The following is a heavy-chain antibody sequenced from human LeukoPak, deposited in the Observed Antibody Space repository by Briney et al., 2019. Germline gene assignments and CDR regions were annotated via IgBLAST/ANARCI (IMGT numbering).Heavy chain of an antibody. CDR1: GFTFSSYG. V-gene: IGHV3-23*01. D-gene: IGHD6-6*01. J-gene: IGHJ4*02. CDR3: AKRVPYSSSSVYFDF. CDR2: ISDTGSNT. Sequence: PGGSLRLSCAASGFTFSSYGMNWVRQAPGKGLEWVSSISDTGSNTYYADSVKGRFTISRGNSKNTLYLQMSSLRAEDTAVYYCAKRVPYSSSSVYFDFWGQGTLVSVPS.